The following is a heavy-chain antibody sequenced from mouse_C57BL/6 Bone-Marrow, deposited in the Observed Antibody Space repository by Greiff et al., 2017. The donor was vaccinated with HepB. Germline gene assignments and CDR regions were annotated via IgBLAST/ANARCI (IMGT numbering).Heavy chain of an antibody. J-gene: IGHJ1*03. V-gene: IGHV1-9*01. CDR2: ILPGSGST. CDR1: GYTFTGYW. Sequence: QVQLQQSGAELMKPGASVKLSCKATGYTFTGYWIEWVKQRPGHGLEWIGEILPGSGSTNYNEKFKGKATLTADTSSNTAYMQLRSLTTKDSAIYYCARSWVYYYCSCPSYWYFDVCGTGTTITVSS. D-gene: IGHD1-1*01. CDR3: ARSWVYYYCSCPSYWYFDV.